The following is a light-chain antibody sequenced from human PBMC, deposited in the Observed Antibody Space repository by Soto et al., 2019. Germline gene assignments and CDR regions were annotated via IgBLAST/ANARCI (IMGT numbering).Light chain of an antibody. CDR3: SSYTSSVYVV. J-gene: IGLJ2*01. CDR2: DVS. Sequence: QSALTQPASVSGSPGQSITISFTGTSSDVGGYNYVSWYQQHPGKAPKLMIYDVSNRPSGVSNRFSGSKSGNTASLTISGLQAEDEADYYCSSYTSSVYVVFGGGTQLTVL. V-gene: IGLV2-14*01. CDR1: SSDVGGYNY.